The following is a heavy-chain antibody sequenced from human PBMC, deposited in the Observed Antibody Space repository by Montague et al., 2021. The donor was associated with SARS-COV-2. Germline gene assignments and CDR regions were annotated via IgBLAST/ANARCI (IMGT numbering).Heavy chain of an antibody. Sequence: ETLSLTCAVYGGSFSGYYWSWIRQPPGKGLEWIGEINHSGSTNYNPSLKSRVTISVDTSKNQFSLKLSSVTAADTAVYYCARARQDVVVPALGIGAYYYYYYMDVWGKGTTVTVSS. D-gene: IGHD2-2*01. J-gene: IGHJ6*03. CDR3: ARARQDVVVPALGIGAYYYYYYMDV. CDR1: GGSFSGYY. CDR2: INHSGST. V-gene: IGHV4-34*01.